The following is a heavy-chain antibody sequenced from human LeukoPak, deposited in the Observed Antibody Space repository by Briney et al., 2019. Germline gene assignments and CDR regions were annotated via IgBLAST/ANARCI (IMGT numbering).Heavy chain of an antibody. CDR1: GGTFSSYA. V-gene: IGHV1-69*13. Sequence: GASVKVSCKASGGTFSSYAISWVRQAPGQGLEWMGGIIPIFGTANYAQKFQGRVTITADESTSTAYMELNSLKTEDTAVYYCTRASLNYCSGGSCYPSDYWGQGTLVTVSS. D-gene: IGHD2-15*01. J-gene: IGHJ4*02. CDR3: TRASLNYCSGGSCYPSDY. CDR2: IIPIFGTA.